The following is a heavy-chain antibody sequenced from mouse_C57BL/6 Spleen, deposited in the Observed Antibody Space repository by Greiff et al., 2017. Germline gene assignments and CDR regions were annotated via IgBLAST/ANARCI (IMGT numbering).Heavy chain of an antibody. D-gene: IGHD2-2*01. CDR3: TRSTMVTTSYAMDY. CDR2: IDPETGGT. V-gene: IGHV1-15*01. J-gene: IGHJ4*01. Sequence: LQESGAELVRPGASVTLSCKASGYTFTDYEMHWVKQTPVHGLEWIGAIDPETGGTAYNQKFKGKAILTADKSSSTAYMELRSLTSEDSAVYYCTRSTMVTTSYAMDYWGQGTSVTVSS. CDR1: GYTFTDYE.